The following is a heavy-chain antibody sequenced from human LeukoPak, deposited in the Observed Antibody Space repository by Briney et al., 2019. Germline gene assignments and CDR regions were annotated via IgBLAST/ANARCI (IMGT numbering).Heavy chain of an antibody. CDR3: ARGSSGTKGYYFDY. V-gene: IGHV1-8*01. J-gene: IGHJ4*02. CDR1: GYTFTSYD. D-gene: IGHD3-22*01. Sequence: GASVKVSCKASGYTFTSYDINWVRQATGQGLEWMGWMNPNSGNTGYAQKFQGRVTMTRNTSISTAYMELSSLRSEDTAMYYCARGSSGTKGYYFDYWGQGTLVTVSS. CDR2: MNPNSGNT.